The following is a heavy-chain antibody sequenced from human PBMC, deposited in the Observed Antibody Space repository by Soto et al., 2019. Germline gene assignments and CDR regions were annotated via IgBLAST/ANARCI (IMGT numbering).Heavy chain of an antibody. Sequence: SETLSLTCTVSGISISNYYWSWFRQPPGKGLEWIGYIHYSASSNYIPSLKSRVTMSVDTSRNQISLKLSSVTAADTAVYYCARDRGYDDSSGYGNWFDPWGQGILFTVSS. J-gene: IGHJ5*02. CDR2: IHYSASS. D-gene: IGHD3-22*01. V-gene: IGHV4-59*01. CDR3: ARDRGYDDSSGYGNWFDP. CDR1: GISISNYY.